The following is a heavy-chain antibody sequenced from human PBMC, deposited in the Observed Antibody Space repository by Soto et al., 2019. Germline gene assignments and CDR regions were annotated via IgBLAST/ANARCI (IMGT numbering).Heavy chain of an antibody. CDR3: AKDLYSSETYTYYRGMDV. CDR2: ISYDGSNK. CDR1: GFAFSRYG. D-gene: IGHD3-10*01. J-gene: IGHJ6*02. Sequence: PGGSLRLSCAASGFAFSRYGIHWVRQAPGKGLEWVAVISYDGSNKFYADSVKGRFTISRDNSKNTLYLQMNSLRAEDTAVYYCAKDLYSSETYTYYRGMDVWGQGTTVTVSS. V-gene: IGHV3-30*18.